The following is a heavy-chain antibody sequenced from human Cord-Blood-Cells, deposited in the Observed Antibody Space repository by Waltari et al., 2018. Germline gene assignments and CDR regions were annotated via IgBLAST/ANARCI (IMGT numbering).Heavy chain of an antibody. Sequence: QVQLVQSGAEVKKPGASVKVSCKASGYTFTSYAMHWVRQAPGQRLEWVGWINADNGNTKYSQKFQGRVTITRNTSASTAYMELSSRRSEDTAVYYCGINNACDIWGQGTMVTVSS. J-gene: IGHJ3*02. CDR2: INADNGNT. CDR3: GINNACDI. V-gene: IGHV1-3*01. CDR1: GYTFTSYA.